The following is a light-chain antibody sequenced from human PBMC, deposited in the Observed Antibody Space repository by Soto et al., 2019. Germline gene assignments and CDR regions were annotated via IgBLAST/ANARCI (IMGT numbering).Light chain of an antibody. V-gene: IGKV4-1*01. Sequence: MVVTKCSEELGVGIDWRSSWTRKYSKSVFYSSNNKNYLAWYQQKPGQPPKLLIYWASTRESGVPDRFSGSGSGRDSVFTFSRLQAEDVAGYYCKQYDSTPRTFRQGTKVDIK. CDR3: KQYDSTPRT. CDR1: KSVFYSSNNKNY. CDR2: WAS. J-gene: IGKJ1*01.